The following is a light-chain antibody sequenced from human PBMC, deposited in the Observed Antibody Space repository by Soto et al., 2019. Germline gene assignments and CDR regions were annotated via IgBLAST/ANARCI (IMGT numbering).Light chain of an antibody. CDR2: DNN. J-gene: IGLJ3*02. Sequence: QSVLTQPPSMSAAPGQMVAISCSGTSSNIGDNSVSWYQHFPGTAPKVLIYDNNRRPSGIPDRFFGSKSGTSATLTIIGLQTGDEADYYCATWDSALSAGVFGGGTQLTVL. V-gene: IGLV1-51*01. CDR1: SSNIGDNS. CDR3: ATWDSALSAGV.